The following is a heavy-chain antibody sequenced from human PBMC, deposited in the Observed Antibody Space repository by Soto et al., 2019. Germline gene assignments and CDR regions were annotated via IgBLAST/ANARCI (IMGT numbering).Heavy chain of an antibody. CDR3: ARVGRVRELVT. J-gene: IGHJ4*02. D-gene: IGHD1-26*01. CDR1: GFTFGSFW. Sequence: EVQLVESGGGLVQPGGSLRLSCAASGFTFGSFWMHWVRQVPGKGLVWVSRINTDGSSTSYADSVKGRFTISRDNAKNPVYLQMNSLRAEDTAVYYCARVGRVRELVTWGQGTLVTVSS. CDR2: INTDGSST. V-gene: IGHV3-74*01.